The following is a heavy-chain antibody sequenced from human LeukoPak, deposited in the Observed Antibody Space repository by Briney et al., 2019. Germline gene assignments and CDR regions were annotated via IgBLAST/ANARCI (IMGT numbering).Heavy chain of an antibody. V-gene: IGHV4-61*02. J-gene: IGHJ4*02. CDR2: IYTSGST. CDR3: AREYDSSGYYLHPFDY. D-gene: IGHD3-22*01. Sequence: SETLSLTCTVSGGSISSGSYYWSWIRQPAGKGLEWIGRIYTSGSTNYNPSLKSRATMSVDTSKNQFSLKLSSVTAADTAVYYCAREYDSSGYYLHPFDYWGQGTLVTVSS. CDR1: GGSISSGSYY.